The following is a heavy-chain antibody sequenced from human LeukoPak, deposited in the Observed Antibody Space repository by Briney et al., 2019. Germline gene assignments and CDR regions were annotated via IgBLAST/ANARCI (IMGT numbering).Heavy chain of an antibody. CDR1: GSTFTDYY. V-gene: IGHV1-46*01. J-gene: IGHJ4*02. CDR3: ASSVEMATTFDY. D-gene: IGHD5-24*01. Sequence: GASVKVSCKASGSTFTDYYMHWVRQAPGQGLEWMGIINPSGGSTSYTQKFQGRVTMTRDMSTSTVYMELSSLRSEDTAVYYCASSVEMATTFDYWGQGTLVTVSS. CDR2: INPSGGST.